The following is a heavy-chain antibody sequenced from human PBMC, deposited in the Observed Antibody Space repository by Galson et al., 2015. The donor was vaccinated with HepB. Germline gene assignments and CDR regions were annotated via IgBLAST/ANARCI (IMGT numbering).Heavy chain of an antibody. CDR1: GFTFSIYN. D-gene: IGHD3-22*01. CDR3: AREYYDGSGDYGLFDY. CDR2: ISSGSNYT. Sequence: SLRLSCAASGFTFSIYNMNWVRQAPGKGLEWVSSISSGSNYTYYADSVKGRSTIFRDNAKNSLFLQMNSLGAEDTAVYYCAREYYDGSGDYGLFDYWGQGTLVTASS. V-gene: IGHV3-21*01. J-gene: IGHJ4*02.